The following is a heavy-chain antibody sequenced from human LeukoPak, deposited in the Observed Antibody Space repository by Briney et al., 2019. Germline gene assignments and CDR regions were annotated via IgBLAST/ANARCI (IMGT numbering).Heavy chain of an antibody. D-gene: IGHD2/OR15-2a*01. CDR3: ARSEGPNIRIVPPGK. J-gene: IGHJ4*02. CDR2: ISYDGSNK. Sequence: GGSLRLSCAASGFTFSSYAMHWVRQAPGKGLEWVAVISYDGSNKYYADSVKGRFTISRDNSKNTLYLQMNSLRAEDTAAYYCARSEGPNIRIVPPGKWGQGTLVTVSS. V-gene: IGHV3-30*04. CDR1: GFTFSSYA.